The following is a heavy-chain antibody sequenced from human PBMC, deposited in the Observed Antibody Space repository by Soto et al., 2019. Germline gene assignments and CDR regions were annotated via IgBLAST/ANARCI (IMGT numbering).Heavy chain of an antibody. Sequence: QVQLVQSGAEVKKPGASVKVSCKASGYTFTSYYMHWVRQAPGQGLEWMGIINPSGGSTSYAQKFQGRVTMTMDTSTSTVYMELSSLRSEDTAVYYCARRIAAAGGLDYWGQGTLVTVSS. CDR3: ARRIAAAGGLDY. V-gene: IGHV1-46*03. J-gene: IGHJ4*02. CDR1: GYTFTSYY. CDR2: INPSGGST. D-gene: IGHD6-13*01.